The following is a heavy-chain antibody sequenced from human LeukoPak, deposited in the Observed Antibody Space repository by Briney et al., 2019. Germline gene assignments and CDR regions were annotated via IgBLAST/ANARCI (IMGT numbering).Heavy chain of an antibody. CDR3: AKDGIAVAGPHYFDY. D-gene: IGHD6-19*01. CDR1: GFTFSSYG. CDR2: IRYDGSNK. V-gene: IGHV3-30*02. Sequence: QAGGSLRLSCAASGFTFSSYGMHWVRQAPGKGLEWVAFIRYDGSNKYYADSVKGRFTISRDNSKNTLYLQMNSLRAEDTAVYYCAKDGIAVAGPHYFDYWGQGTLVTVSS. J-gene: IGHJ4*02.